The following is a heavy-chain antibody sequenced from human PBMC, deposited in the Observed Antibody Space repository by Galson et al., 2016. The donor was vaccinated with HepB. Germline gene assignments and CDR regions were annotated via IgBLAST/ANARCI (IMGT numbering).Heavy chain of an antibody. CDR3: ARGSYSSDWYRTSAYDFGMDV. D-gene: IGHD6-19*01. CDR2: IYPAGDT. J-gene: IGHJ6*04. CDR1: GFTFSSYD. Sequence: SLRLSCAASGFTFSSYDMYWVRQAPGKGLEWVSSIYPAGDTVYLGPVEGRFTVSRENAKNSLYLQMNSLRAGETAMYYCARGSYSSDWYRTSAYDFGMDVWGEGTPVTVSS. V-gene: IGHV3-13*01.